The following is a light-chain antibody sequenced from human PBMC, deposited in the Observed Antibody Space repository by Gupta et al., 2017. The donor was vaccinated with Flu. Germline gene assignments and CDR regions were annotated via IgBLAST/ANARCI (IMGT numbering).Light chain of an antibody. V-gene: IGKV3-11*01. CDR1: QSVSSY. CDR2: DAT. CDR3: QQRRNWHPLVT. Sequence: EIVLTHSPATLSLSPGERATLSCRASQSVSSYLAWYQQKPGQAPRLLIYDATNRATGIPARFSGSGSGTDFTLTISSLEPEDFAVYYCQQRRNWHPLVTFGGGTKVEIK. J-gene: IGKJ4*01.